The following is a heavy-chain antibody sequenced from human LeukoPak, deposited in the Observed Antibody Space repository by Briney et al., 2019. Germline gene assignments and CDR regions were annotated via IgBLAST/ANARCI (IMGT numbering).Heavy chain of an antibody. Sequence: GGSLRLSCGASGFTFSSYWLSWVRQAPGKGLEWVANIKQGGSEKYYADSVKGRFTISRDNAKNSLYLQMNSLRAEDTAVNYCARAGGSIWGQGTLVTVSS. V-gene: IGHV3-7*01. J-gene: IGHJ4*02. CDR1: GFTFSSYW. CDR2: IKQGGSEK. CDR3: ARAGGSI. D-gene: IGHD3-10*01.